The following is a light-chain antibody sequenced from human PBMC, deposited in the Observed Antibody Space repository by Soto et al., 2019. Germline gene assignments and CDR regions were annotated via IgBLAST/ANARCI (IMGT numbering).Light chain of an antibody. J-gene: IGKJ3*01. CDR1: QSVSSSY. V-gene: IGKV3-20*01. CDR2: GAS. Sequence: EIVLTQSPGTLSLSPGERATLSCRASQSVSSSYLAWYQQKPGQAPRLLIYGASSRATGIPDRFSGSGSGTDFTLTISRLEPEDFAVYYCQQYGSSRFTFGPGTTVDIQ. CDR3: QQYGSSRFT.